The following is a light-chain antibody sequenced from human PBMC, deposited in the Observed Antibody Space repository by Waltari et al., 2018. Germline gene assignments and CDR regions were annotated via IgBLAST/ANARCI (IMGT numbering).Light chain of an antibody. CDR1: QSVLYSSNNKNY. Sequence: DIVMTQSPDSLAVSLGERATINCKSSQSVLYSSNNKNYLAWYQQKPGQPPKLPIYGASTRESGVPDRFSASGSGTSGSLAISGLQSEDEADYYCALWDDSLNGVVFGGGTK. CDR3: ALWDDSLNGVV. CDR2: GAS. V-gene: IGKV4-1*01. J-gene: IGKJ4*01.